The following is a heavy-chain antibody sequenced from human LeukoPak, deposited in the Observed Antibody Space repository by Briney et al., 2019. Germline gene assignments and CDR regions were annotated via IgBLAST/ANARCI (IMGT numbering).Heavy chain of an antibody. V-gene: IGHV3-23*01. Sequence: GGSLRLSCAASGFTFSSYAMGWVRQAPGKGLEWVSAISGSGGSTYYADSVKGRFTISRDDSKNTLYLQMNSLRAEDTAIYYCARAQWRTYSYYYMDVWGKGTTVTVSS. CDR1: GFTFSSYA. J-gene: IGHJ6*03. CDR2: ISGSGGST. CDR3: ARAQWRTYSYYYMDV. D-gene: IGHD6-19*01.